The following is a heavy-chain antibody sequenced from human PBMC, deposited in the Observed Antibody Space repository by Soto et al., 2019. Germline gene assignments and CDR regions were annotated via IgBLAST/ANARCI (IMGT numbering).Heavy chain of an antibody. CDR2: TYQSGSA. J-gene: IGHJ6*02. CDR1: GGSISSGGYS. CDR3: ARDYYGMDV. V-gene: IGHV4-30-2*06. Sequence: SETLSLTCTVSGGSISSGGYSWTWIRQSPGKGLEWIGYTYQSGSAYYNPSLKSRVTISVDRSKSQFSLNLTSVTAADTAVYYCARDYYGMDVWGQGTTVTVSS.